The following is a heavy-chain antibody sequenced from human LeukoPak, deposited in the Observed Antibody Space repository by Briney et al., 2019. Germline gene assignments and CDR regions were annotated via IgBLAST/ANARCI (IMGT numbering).Heavy chain of an antibody. J-gene: IGHJ4*02. CDR1: GGTFSSYA. Sequence: SVKVSCKASGGTFSSYAISWVRQAPGQGLEWMGGIIPIFGTANYAQKFQGRVTITADESTSTAYMELSSLRAEDTAVYYCAGPGYGSGSYSLLRYWGQGTLVTVSS. V-gene: IGHV1-69*13. D-gene: IGHD3-10*01. CDR3: AGPGYGSGSYSLLRY. CDR2: IIPIFGTA.